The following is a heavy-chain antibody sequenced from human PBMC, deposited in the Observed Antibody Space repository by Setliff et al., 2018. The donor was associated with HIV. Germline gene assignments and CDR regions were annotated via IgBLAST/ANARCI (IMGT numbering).Heavy chain of an antibody. CDR2: IYTSGST. V-gene: IGHV4-4*09. D-gene: IGHD3-22*01. CDR1: GGSISSYY. J-gene: IGHJ4*02. Sequence: PSETLSLTCTVSGGSISSYYWSWIRQPPGKGLEWIGYIYTSGSTNYNPSLKSRVTISVDTSKNQFSLKLSTVTAADTAVYYCARGLSFYDPGGFDYWGQGTLVTVSS. CDR3: ARGLSFYDPGGFDY.